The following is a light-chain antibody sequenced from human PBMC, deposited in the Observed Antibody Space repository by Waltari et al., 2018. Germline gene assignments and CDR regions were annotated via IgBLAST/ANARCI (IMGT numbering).Light chain of an antibody. CDR1: QSVSSN. CDR2: GAS. V-gene: IGKV3-15*01. CDR3: QQYNNWPPWT. J-gene: IGKJ1*01. Sequence: DTVMTQSPATLSVSPGERATLPCRASQSVSSNLAWYQQKPGQAPRLLIYGASTRATGIPARFSGSGSGTEFTLTISSLQSEDFAVYYCQQYNNWPPWTFGQGTKVEIK.